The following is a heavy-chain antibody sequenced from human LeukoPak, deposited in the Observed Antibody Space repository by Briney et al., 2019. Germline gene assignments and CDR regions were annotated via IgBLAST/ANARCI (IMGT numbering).Heavy chain of an antibody. CDR3: ARDAITGQWRPNWFDP. V-gene: IGHV1-18*01. J-gene: IGHJ5*02. Sequence: GASVKVSCKASGYTFTRYGISWVRQAPGQGLERMGWISAYNGNTNYAQKLQGRVTVTTDTSTSTAYMELRSLRSDDTAVYYCARDAITGQWRPNWFDPWGQGTLVTVSS. CDR1: GYTFTRYG. D-gene: IGHD1-20*01. CDR2: ISAYNGNT.